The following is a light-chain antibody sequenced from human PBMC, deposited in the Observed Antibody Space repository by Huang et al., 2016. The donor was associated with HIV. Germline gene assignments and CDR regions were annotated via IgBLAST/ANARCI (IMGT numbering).Light chain of an antibody. J-gene: IGKJ5*01. V-gene: IGKV3-20*01. CDR3: QQDDTSSIT. CDR1: QNVNSSS. Sequence: VLTQSPGILSLSPGERATLSCRASQNVNSSSLAWYQQKFGQAPRLLIFDASIRATGIPDRFSGGGSGTNFTLTISRLEPEDFAVYYCQQDDTSSITFGQGTRL. CDR2: DAS.